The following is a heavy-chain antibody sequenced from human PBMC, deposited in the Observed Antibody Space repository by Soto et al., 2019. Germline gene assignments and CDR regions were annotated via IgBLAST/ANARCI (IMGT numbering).Heavy chain of an antibody. CDR1: GFTFDDYA. Sequence: EVQLVESGGGLVQPGRSLRLSCAASGFTFDDYAMHWVRQAPGKGLEWVSGISWNSGSIGYADSVKGRFTISRDNDKNSLYLQTNSLRAEDTALYYCAKDRGLVLSFYFDYWGQGTLVTVSS. CDR2: ISWNSGSI. V-gene: IGHV3-9*01. CDR3: AKDRGLVLSFYFDY. J-gene: IGHJ4*02. D-gene: IGHD6-19*01.